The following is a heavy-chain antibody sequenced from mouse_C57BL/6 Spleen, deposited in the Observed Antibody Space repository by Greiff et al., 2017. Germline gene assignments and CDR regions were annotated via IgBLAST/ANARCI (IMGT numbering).Heavy chain of an antibody. CDR1: GYTFTSYW. V-gene: IGHV1-59*01. D-gene: IGHD1-1*01. CDR3: ARLYYYGSSYVYWYFDV. CDR2: IDPSDSYT. Sequence: QVQLQQPGAELVRPGTSVKLSCKASGYTFTSYWMHWVKQRPGQGLEWIGVIDPSDSYTNYNQKFKGKATLTVDTSSSTAYMQLSSLTSEDSAVYYCARLYYYGSSYVYWYFDVWGTGTTVTVSS. J-gene: IGHJ1*03.